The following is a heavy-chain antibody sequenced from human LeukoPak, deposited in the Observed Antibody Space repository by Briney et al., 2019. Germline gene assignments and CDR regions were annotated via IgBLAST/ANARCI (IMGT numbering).Heavy chain of an antibody. V-gene: IGHV3-23*01. CDR1: GFTFSSYA. CDR2: ISNSGGST. D-gene: IGHD2-8*01. CDR3: ARVSPMARYFDY. Sequence: GGSLRLSCAASGFTFSSYAMSWVRQAPGKGLEWVSGISNSGGSTYYADSVKGRFTISRDNSKNMLYLQMNSLRAEDTAVYYCARVSPMARYFDYWGQGTLVTVSS. J-gene: IGHJ4*02.